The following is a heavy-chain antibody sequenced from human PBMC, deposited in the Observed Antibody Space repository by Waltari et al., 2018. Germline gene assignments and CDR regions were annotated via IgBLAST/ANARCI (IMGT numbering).Heavy chain of an antibody. CDR1: GGSISSSSYY. Sequence: QLQLQESGPGLVKPSETLSLTCTVSGGSISSSSYYWGWIRQPPGKGREWIGSIYYSGSTYYNPSLKSRVTISVDTSKNQFSLKLSSVTAADTAVYYCARDPPDSITMVQGARGYYFDYWGQGTLVTVSS. CDR3: ARDPPDSITMVQGARGYYFDY. CDR2: IYYSGST. V-gene: IGHV4-39*07. J-gene: IGHJ4*02. D-gene: IGHD3-10*01.